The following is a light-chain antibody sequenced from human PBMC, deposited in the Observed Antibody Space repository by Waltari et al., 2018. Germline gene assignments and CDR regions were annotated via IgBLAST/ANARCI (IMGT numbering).Light chain of an antibody. V-gene: IGKV3-11*01. Sequence: EIVFTHSPAPLSFPPGDRATLSCRASQSVSSYLAWYQQKPGQAPRLLIYDASNRATGIPARFSGSGSGTDFTLTISSLEPEDFAVYYCQQRSNWPPVVTFGGGTKVEIK. CDR2: DAS. J-gene: IGKJ4*01. CDR3: QQRSNWPPVVT. CDR1: QSVSSY.